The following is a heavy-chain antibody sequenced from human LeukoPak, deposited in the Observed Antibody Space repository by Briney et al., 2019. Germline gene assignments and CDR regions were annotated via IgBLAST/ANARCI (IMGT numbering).Heavy chain of an antibody. J-gene: IGHJ4*02. D-gene: IGHD1-26*01. CDR2: INHSGST. Sequence: PSETLSLTCAVYGGSFSGYYWSWIRQPPGKGLEWIGEINHSGSTNYNPSLKSRVTISVGTSKNQFSLKLSSVTAADTAVYYCARGSGSYYNFDYWGQGTLVTVSS. V-gene: IGHV4-34*01. CDR1: GGSFSGYY. CDR3: ARGSGSYYNFDY.